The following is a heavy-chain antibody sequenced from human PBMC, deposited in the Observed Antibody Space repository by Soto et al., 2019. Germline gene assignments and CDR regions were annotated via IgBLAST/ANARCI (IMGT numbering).Heavy chain of an antibody. J-gene: IGHJ4*02. CDR1: GGSISSYY. CDR2: IYYSGST. D-gene: IGHD5-18*01. CDR3: ARQTAMVWLFDY. V-gene: IGHV4-59*01. Sequence: ETLSLTCTVSGGSISSYYWSWIRQPPGKGLEWIGYIYYSGSTNYNPSLKSRVTISVDTSKNQFSLKLSSVTAADTAVYYCARQTAMVWLFDYWGQGTLVTVSS.